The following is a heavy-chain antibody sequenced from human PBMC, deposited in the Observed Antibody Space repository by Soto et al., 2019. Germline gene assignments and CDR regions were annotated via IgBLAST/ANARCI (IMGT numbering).Heavy chain of an antibody. CDR3: AKGFRSLEWFSLAPFDY. Sequence: EVQLLESGGGLVQPGGSLRLSCAASGFTFDTYALNWVRQAPGKGLEWVSAIGSSRSTYYADSVKGRFTISRDTPKKTLYLQMNSLRVEDTDKYYCAKGFRSLEWFSLAPFDYWGQGALVTVSS. CDR2: IGSSRST. D-gene: IGHD3-3*01. V-gene: IGHV3-23*01. J-gene: IGHJ4*02. CDR1: GFTFDTYA.